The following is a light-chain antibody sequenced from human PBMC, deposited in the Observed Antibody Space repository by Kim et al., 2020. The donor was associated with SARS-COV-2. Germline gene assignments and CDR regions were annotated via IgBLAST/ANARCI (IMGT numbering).Light chain of an antibody. Sequence: VSPGQTARITGSGDAVPKQYAYWYQQKPGQAPVLVIYKDSERPSGIPERFSGSSSGTTVTLTISGVQAEDEADYYCQSADSSGTYVFGTGTKVTVL. J-gene: IGLJ1*01. CDR1: AVPKQY. V-gene: IGLV3-25*03. CDR3: QSADSSGTYV. CDR2: KDS.